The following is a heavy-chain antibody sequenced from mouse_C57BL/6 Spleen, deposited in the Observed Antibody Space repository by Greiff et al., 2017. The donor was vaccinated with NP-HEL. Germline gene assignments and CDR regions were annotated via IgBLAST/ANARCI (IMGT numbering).Heavy chain of an antibody. CDR1: GFTFSDYG. CDR2: ISSGSSTI. Sequence: VQLKQSGGGLVKPGGSLKLSCAASGFTFSDYGMHWVRQAPEKGLEWVAYISSGSSTIYYADTVKGRFTISRDNAKNTLFLQMTSLRSEDTAMYYCARHYYGPYYFDYWGQGTTLTVSS. J-gene: IGHJ2*01. CDR3: ARHYYGPYYFDY. V-gene: IGHV5-17*01. D-gene: IGHD1-1*01.